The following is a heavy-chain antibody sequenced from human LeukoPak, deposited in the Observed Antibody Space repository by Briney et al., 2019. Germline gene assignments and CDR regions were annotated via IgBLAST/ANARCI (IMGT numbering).Heavy chain of an antibody. CDR1: GGSISSGYY. J-gene: IGHJ4*02. CDR2: IYHSGST. V-gene: IGHV4-38-2*02. Sequence: SETLSLTCTVSGGSISSGYYWGWIRQPPGKGLEWIGSIYHSGSTYYNPSLKSRVTISVDTSKNQFSLKLSSVTAADTAVYYCARETVSSRDGYSKYWGQGTLVTVSS. D-gene: IGHD5-24*01. CDR3: ARETVSSRDGYSKY.